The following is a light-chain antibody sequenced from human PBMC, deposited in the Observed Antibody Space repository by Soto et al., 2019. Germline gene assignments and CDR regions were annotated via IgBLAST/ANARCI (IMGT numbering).Light chain of an antibody. CDR3: QQVYSFPHT. CDR1: QSISSY. V-gene: IGKV1-39*01. J-gene: IGKJ2*01. Sequence: DIPMTQSPSSLSASVGDRVTITCRASQSISSYLNWYQQKPGKAPKLLIYAASSLQSGVPSRFSGSGSGTDFTLTISSLQPEDFASYYCQQVYSFPHTFGQGTKVEV. CDR2: AAS.